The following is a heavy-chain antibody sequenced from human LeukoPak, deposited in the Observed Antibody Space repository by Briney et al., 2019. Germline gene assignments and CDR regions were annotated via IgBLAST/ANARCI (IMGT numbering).Heavy chain of an antibody. CDR2: INHSGST. J-gene: IGHJ4*02. CDR1: GGSFSGYY. V-gene: IGHV4-34*01. D-gene: IGHD2/OR15-2a*01. Sequence: SETLSLTCAVYGGSFSGYYWSWIRQPPGKGLEWIGEINHSGSTNYNPSLKSRVTISADTSKNQFSLKLSSVTAADTAVYYCARGIPGLSIDYWGQGTLVTVSS. CDR3: ARGIPGLSIDY.